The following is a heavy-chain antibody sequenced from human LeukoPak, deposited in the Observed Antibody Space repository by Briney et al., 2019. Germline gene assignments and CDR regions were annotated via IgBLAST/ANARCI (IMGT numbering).Heavy chain of an antibody. CDR2: IYYSGST. Sequence: SETLSLTCTVSGGSISSYYWSWIRQPPGKGLEWIGYIYYSGSTNYNPSLKSRVTISVDTSKNQFSLKLSPVTAADTAVYYCARKRKDSNYLGYYYYGMDVWGQGTTVTVSS. V-gene: IGHV4-59*01. J-gene: IGHJ6*02. D-gene: IGHD4-11*01. CDR1: GGSISSYY. CDR3: ARKRKDSNYLGYYYYGMDV.